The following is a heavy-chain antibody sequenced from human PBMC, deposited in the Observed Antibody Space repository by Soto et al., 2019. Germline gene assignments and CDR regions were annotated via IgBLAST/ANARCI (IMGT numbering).Heavy chain of an antibody. CDR3: ARAWGYCSSTSCRGSETYYYYGMDV. CDR1: GGTFSSYA. J-gene: IGHJ6*02. V-gene: IGHV1-69*13. CDR2: IIPIFGTA. Sequence: SVKVSCKASGGTFSSYAISWVRQAPGQGLEWMGGIIPIFGTANYAQKFQGRVTITADESTSTAYMELSSLRSEDTAVYYCARAWGYCSSTSCRGSETYYYYGMDVWGQGTTVTVSS. D-gene: IGHD2-2*01.